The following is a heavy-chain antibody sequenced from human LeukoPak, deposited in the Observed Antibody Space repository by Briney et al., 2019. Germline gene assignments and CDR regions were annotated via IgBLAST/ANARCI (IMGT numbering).Heavy chain of an antibody. CDR3: AKEGSSSSYWYYYYMDV. CDR1: GFTFSSYA. Sequence: GGSLRLSCAASGFTFSSYAMSWVRQAPGKGLEWVSAISGSGGSTYYADSVKGRFTISRDNSKNTLYLQMNSLRAEDTAVYYCAKEGSSSSYWYYYYMDVWGKGTTVTVSS. D-gene: IGHD6-6*01. CDR2: ISGSGGST. J-gene: IGHJ6*03. V-gene: IGHV3-23*01.